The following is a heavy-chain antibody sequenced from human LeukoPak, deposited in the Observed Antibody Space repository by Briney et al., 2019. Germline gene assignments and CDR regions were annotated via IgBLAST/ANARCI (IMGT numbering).Heavy chain of an antibody. CDR2: IYYSGST. Sequence: SETLSLTCTVSGGSISSYYWSWIRQPPGKGLEWIGYIYYSGSTNYNPSLKSRVTISVDTSKNQFSLKLSSVTAADTAVYYCARVSSGWSEFDHWGQGTLVTVSS. CDR3: ARVSSGWSEFDH. V-gene: IGHV4-59*01. CDR1: GGSISSYY. D-gene: IGHD6-19*01. J-gene: IGHJ4*02.